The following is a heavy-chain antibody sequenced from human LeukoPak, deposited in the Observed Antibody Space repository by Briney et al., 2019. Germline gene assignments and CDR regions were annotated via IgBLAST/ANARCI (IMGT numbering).Heavy chain of an antibody. Sequence: PGRSLRLSCAASGFTFNTYSMNWVRQAPGKGLQWVSSITTTSTSKYYADSVKGRFTISRDNAKNSLYLQMDSLRDEDTAVYYCVRDAAYSAFNMWGQGTMVTVSS. J-gene: IGHJ3*02. CDR2: ITTTSTSK. CDR3: VRDAAYSAFNM. D-gene: IGHD4-11*01. V-gene: IGHV3-48*02. CDR1: GFTFNTYS.